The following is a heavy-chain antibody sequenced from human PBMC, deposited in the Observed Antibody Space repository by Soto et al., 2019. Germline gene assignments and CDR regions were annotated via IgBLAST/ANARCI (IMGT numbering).Heavy chain of an antibody. V-gene: IGHV1-18*01. Sequence: QVQLVQSGAEVKKPGASVKVSCKASGYTFTSYGISWGLQAPGQGLEWMGWISGHNGNKNYAQKLQGRVTMTTDTSTSTAYLELRSLRSDDTAVYYCAREAAAGTLDYWGQGTLVTVSS. CDR1: GYTFTSYG. CDR3: AREAAAGTLDY. J-gene: IGHJ4*02. CDR2: ISGHNGNK. D-gene: IGHD6-13*01.